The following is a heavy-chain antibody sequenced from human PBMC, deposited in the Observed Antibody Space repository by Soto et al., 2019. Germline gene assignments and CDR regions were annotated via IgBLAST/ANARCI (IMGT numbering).Heavy chain of an antibody. J-gene: IGHJ4*02. CDR1: GGSIRDYY. CDR2: IYYTGTT. V-gene: IGHV4-59*08. D-gene: IGHD3-22*01. Sequence: PSETLSLTCTVSGGSIRDYYWGWIRQSPGKGLEWIGYIYYTGTTKYNPSLKSRVTISVDSSKNQFSLKPDSVTAADTAVYYCARLGGYYQAFDSWGQGTLVTVSS. CDR3: ARLGGYYQAFDS.